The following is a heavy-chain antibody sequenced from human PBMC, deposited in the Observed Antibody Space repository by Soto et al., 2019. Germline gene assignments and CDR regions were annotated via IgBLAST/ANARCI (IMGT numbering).Heavy chain of an antibody. V-gene: IGHV4-34*01. CDR1: GGSFSGYY. Sequence: SETLSLTCAVYGGSFSGYYWSWIRQPPGKGLEWIGEINHSGSTNYNPSLKSRVNISVDTSRNQFSLKWNSVTAADTAVYYCSRIVNARMFFDYWGQGTLVTVS. CDR3: SRIVNARMFFDY. CDR2: INHSGST. J-gene: IGHJ4*02. D-gene: IGHD1-26*01.